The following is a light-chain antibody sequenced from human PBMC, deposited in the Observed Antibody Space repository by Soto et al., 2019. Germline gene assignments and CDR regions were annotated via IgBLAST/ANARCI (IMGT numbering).Light chain of an antibody. CDR1: QSVSSNY. V-gene: IGKV3-20*01. CDR2: GAS. CDR3: QQDVTSPWT. J-gene: IGKJ1*01. Sequence: ENVLTQSPGTLSLSPGERATLSCRASQSVSSNYLAWYQQKPGQAPRLLIYGASSRATGIPDRFSGGGSGTDFTLTISRVEPEDFAVYYCQQDVTSPWTFGQGTKVEIK.